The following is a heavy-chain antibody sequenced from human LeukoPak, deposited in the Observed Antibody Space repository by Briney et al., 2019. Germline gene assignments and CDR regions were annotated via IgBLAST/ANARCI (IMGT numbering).Heavy chain of an antibody. CDR3: ARASLLSADGLLDV. CDR1: GYTFTSHG. J-gene: IGHJ6*04. Sequence: ASVKISCKASGYTFTSHGISCVRQAPGQGLEWMGWISAYNGNTNYAQKLQGRVTMTTDTSTSTAYMELRSLRSDDTAVYYCARASLLSADGLLDVWGKGTTVTVSS. CDR2: ISAYNGNT. D-gene: IGHD6-13*01. V-gene: IGHV1-18*04.